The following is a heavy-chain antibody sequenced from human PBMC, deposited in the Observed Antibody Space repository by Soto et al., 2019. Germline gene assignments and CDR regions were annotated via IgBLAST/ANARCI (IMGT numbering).Heavy chain of an antibody. CDR3: ARIPTSMVDFDY. Sequence: SETLSLTCTVSGGSISSSSFYWGWIRQPPGAGLDLLGTIYYSGSTYYNPSLKSRVTISVDTSKNQFSLKLSSVTAADTAVYYCARIPTSMVDFDYWGQGTLVTVSS. J-gene: IGHJ4*02. CDR1: GGSISSSSFY. CDR2: IYYSGST. V-gene: IGHV4-39*01. D-gene: IGHD3-10*01.